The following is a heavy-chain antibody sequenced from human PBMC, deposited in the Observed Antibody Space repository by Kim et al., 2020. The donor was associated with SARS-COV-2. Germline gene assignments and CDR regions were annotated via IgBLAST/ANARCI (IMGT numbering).Heavy chain of an antibody. CDR1: GDSVSGNSGA. Sequence: SQTLSLTCAISGDSVSGNSGAWNWIRQSPSRGLEWLGRTFYRSKWHTDYAVSVKSRITINADTFTNQVSLHLSSVTPEDTAVYYCARDPPRDDYGEWGFDFWGQGVLVTVSS. CDR3: ARDPPRDDYGEWGFDF. J-gene: IGHJ4*02. CDR2: TFYRSKWHT. D-gene: IGHD4-17*01. V-gene: IGHV6-1*01.